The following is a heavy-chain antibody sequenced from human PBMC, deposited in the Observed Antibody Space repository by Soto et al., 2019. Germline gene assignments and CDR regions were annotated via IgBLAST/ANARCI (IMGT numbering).Heavy chain of an antibody. V-gene: IGHV1-18*01. CDR3: ATRSPAFDY. CDR2: ITTDKGKT. J-gene: IGHJ4*02. Sequence: QVQLGQSGPEVKKPGASVKVSCKTSGYNFTSDGSTWVRQDPGQGLEWMGWITTDKGKTTYAQKFQGRVTMTTDISPSTDDMALRSRRSDDTAVYYCATRSPAFDYWGQGTMVTVSS. CDR1: GYNFTSDG.